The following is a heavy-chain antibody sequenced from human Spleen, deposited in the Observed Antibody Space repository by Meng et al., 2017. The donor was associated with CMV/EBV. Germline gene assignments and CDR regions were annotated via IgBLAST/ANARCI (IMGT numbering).Heavy chain of an antibody. CDR1: GFSLSRFG. Sequence: GESLKISCAASGFSLSRFGMHWVRQAPGKGLEWVAFIRFDGSKIHYADSVKGRFTISRDNSKNTLSLQMASLRGEDTAVYYCASSVARGLVDYWGQGTLVTVSS. V-gene: IGHV3-30*02. J-gene: IGHJ4*02. CDR2: IRFDGSKI. CDR3: ASSVARGLVDY. D-gene: IGHD6-19*01.